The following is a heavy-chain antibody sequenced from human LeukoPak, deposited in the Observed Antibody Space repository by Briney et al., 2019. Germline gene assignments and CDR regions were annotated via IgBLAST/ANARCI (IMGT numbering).Heavy chain of an antibody. Sequence: SETLSLTCTVSGGSISSYYWSWIRQPPGKGLEWIGYIYYSGSTNYNPSLKSRVTISVDTSKNQFSLKLSSVTAADTAVYYCARYGSAIYRGYFYYYYMDVWGKGTTVTISS. CDR3: ARYGSAIYRGYFYYYYMDV. CDR2: IYYSGST. CDR1: GGSISSYY. D-gene: IGHD3-10*01. V-gene: IGHV4-59*12. J-gene: IGHJ6*03.